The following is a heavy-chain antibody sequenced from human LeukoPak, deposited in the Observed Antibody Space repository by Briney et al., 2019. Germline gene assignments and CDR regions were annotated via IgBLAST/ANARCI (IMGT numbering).Heavy chain of an antibody. J-gene: IGHJ4*02. Sequence: GGSLRLSCATFGFAFSDYWMTWVRQVPGKGLEWVANINREGNEKYYVDSVKGRFTISRDNAKNSVALQMDSLRVEDTAVYYCARVGTWELQRVFDFWGQGTLVTVSS. D-gene: IGHD1-26*01. CDR3: ARVGTWELQRVFDF. CDR1: GFAFSDYW. V-gene: IGHV3-7*01. CDR2: INREGNEK.